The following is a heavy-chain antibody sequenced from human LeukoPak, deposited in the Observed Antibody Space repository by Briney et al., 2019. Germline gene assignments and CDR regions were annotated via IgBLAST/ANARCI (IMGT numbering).Heavy chain of an antibody. D-gene: IGHD3-22*01. Sequence: ASVKVSCKASGYTFTGYYMHWVRQAPGQGLEWLGWINPNSGGTNYAQKFQGRVTMTRDTSISTVYMELSRLRSDDTAVYYCARGAHYHDSSEGSDYWGQGTLVTVSS. CDR1: GYTFTGYY. CDR2: INPNSGGT. J-gene: IGHJ4*02. V-gene: IGHV1-2*02. CDR3: ARGAHYHDSSEGSDY.